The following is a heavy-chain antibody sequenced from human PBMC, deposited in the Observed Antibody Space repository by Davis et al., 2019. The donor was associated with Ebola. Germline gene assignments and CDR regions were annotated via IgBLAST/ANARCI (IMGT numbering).Heavy chain of an antibody. CDR3: ARRVMITFGGVIVTSDAFDI. J-gene: IGHJ3*02. CDR2: IDPSDSYT. D-gene: IGHD3-16*02. Sequence: GESLKISCKGSGYSFTSYWIGWVRQMPGKGLEWMGRIDPSDSYTNYSPSFQGHVTISADKSISTAYLQWSSLKASDTAMYYCARRVMITFGGVIVTSDAFDIWGQGTMVTVSS. CDR1: GYSFTSYW. V-gene: IGHV5-10-1*01.